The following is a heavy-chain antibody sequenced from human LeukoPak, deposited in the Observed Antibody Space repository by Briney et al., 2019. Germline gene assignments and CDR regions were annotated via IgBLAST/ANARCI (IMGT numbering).Heavy chain of an antibody. CDR3: AKGLSGGDRDY. D-gene: IGHD2-21*01. V-gene: IGHV3-21*01. CDR1: GFTFSSYS. CDR2: ISSSSSYI. J-gene: IGHJ4*02. Sequence: GGSLRLSCAASGFTFSSYSMNWVRQAPGKGLEWVSSISSSSSYIYYADSVKGRFTISRDNAKNSLYLQMNSLRAEDTAVYYCAKGLSGGDRDYWGQGTLVTVSS.